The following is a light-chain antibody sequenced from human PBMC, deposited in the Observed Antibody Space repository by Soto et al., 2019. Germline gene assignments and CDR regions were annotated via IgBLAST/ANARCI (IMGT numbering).Light chain of an antibody. V-gene: IGKV3-15*01. Sequence: EIVMTQSPATLSVSPGERATLSCRASQSVGSFLAWYQQKPGQAPRLLIYGASTRATGIPVRFTGSGSGTEFTLTIGSLQSEDLGLYYCQQYNNWPPRITFGQGTRLEIK. J-gene: IGKJ5*01. CDR3: QQYNNWPPRIT. CDR2: GAS. CDR1: QSVGSF.